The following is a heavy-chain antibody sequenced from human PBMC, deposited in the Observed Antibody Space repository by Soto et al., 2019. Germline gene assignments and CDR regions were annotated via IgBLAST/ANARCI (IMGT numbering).Heavy chain of an antibody. Sequence: SETLSLTCTVSGGSISTGGYYWSWIRQHPGTGLEWIGYIYYSGNTYYNPSLKSRVAISVDTSKNQFSLKLSSVTAADTAVYYCARDRAAAPGSVSYYYYYGMDVWGQGTTVTVSS. V-gene: IGHV4-31*02. CDR2: IYYSGNT. J-gene: IGHJ6*02. D-gene: IGHD6-13*01. CDR3: ARDRAAAPGSVSYYYYYGMDV. CDR1: GGSISTGGYY.